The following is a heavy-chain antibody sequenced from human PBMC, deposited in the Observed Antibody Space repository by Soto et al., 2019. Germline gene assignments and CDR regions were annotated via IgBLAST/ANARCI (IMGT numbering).Heavy chain of an antibody. CDR2: INPSPTMT. V-gene: IGHV1-46*03. CDR3: TKIPEY. Sequence: QVQLVQSGAEVKRPGASVKVSCKAAGYSITSFYMHWVRQAPGQGLEWLGIINPSPTMTNYAQKLQGRVTMTWDKSTSTFYMELSSLRYDDTAVYYCTKIPEYWGQGTLVTVSS. CDR1: GYSITSFY. J-gene: IGHJ4*02.